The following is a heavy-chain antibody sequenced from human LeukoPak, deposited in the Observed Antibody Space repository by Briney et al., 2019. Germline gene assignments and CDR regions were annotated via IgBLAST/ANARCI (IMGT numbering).Heavy chain of an antibody. CDR3: AKDRSPSVTSFYYYHGMDV. D-gene: IGHD4-17*01. CDR1: GFTFSRHG. J-gene: IGHJ6*02. Sequence: PGGSLRLSCAASGFTFSRHGMHWVRLAPGKGLEWVTVISNDGNKKYYADSVKGRFTTSRDNSKLYLQMDSLRPEDTAVYYCAKDRSPSVTSFYYYHGMDVWGQGTTVTVSS. CDR2: ISNDGNKK. V-gene: IGHV3-30*18.